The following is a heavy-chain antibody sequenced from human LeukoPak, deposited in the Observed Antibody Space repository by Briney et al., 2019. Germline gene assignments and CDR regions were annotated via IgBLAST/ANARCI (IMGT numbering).Heavy chain of an antibody. J-gene: IGHJ6*02. CDR2: IKGDGSST. V-gene: IGHV3-74*01. Sequence: PGGSLRLSCAASGFTFSNYWMHWVRQAPGKGLVWVSRIKGDGSSTSHADSVEGRFTISRDNAKNTMYLQMTSLRDEDTAVYYCGRGGMVRGVNGMDVWGQGTTVTVSS. CDR1: GFTFSNYW. CDR3: GRGGMVRGVNGMDV. D-gene: IGHD3-10*01.